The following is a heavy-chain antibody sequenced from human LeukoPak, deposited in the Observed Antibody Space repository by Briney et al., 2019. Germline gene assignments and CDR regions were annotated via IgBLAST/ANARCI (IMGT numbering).Heavy chain of an antibody. CDR1: GFTFSRYA. V-gene: IGHV3-23*01. J-gene: IGHJ4*02. CDR3: AKDQVVIDYYFDS. CDR2: ISGSGGST. D-gene: IGHD2-21*01. Sequence: GGSLRLSCAASGFTFSRYAMSWVRQAPGKGLEWVSVISGSGGSTYYADSVKGRFTISRDNSKNTLFLQMNSLRAEDTAVYYCAKDQVVIDYYFDSWGQGTLVTVS.